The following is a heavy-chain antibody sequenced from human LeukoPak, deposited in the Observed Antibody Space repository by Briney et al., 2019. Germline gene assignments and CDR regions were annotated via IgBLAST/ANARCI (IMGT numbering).Heavy chain of an antibody. CDR2: IYPGDLDT. D-gene: IGHD1-26*01. CDR1: GYTFSSYW. V-gene: IGHV5-51*01. CDR3: ARLGGIHSGSYHYYYYGMDV. J-gene: IGHJ6*02. Sequence: GESLKISCEGSGYTFSSYWIAWVRQMPGKGLEYMGIIYPGDLDTRYSPSFQGQVTISADRSISTAYLQWSSLKASDTAMYYCARLGGIHSGSYHYYYYGMDVWGQGTTVTVSS.